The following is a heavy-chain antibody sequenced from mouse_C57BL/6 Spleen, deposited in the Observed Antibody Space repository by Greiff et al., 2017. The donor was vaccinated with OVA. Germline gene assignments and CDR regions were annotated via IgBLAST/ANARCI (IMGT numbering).Heavy chain of an antibody. CDR2: IDPEDGDT. J-gene: IGHJ3*01. CDR1: GFNIKDYY. V-gene: IGHV14-1*01. CDR3: TFDYYGSIFAY. D-gene: IGHD1-1*01. Sequence: EVKLMESGAELVRPGASVKLSCTASGFNIKDYYMHWVKQRPEQGLEWIGRIDPEDGDTEYAPKFQGKATMTADTSSNTAYLQLSSLTSEDTAVYYCTFDYYGSIFAYWGQGTLVTVSA.